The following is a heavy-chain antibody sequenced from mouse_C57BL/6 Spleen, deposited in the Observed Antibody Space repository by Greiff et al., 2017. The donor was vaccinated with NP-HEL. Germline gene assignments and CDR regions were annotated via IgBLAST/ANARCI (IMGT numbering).Heavy chain of an antibody. CDR1: GFTFSSYG. D-gene: IGHD2-3*01. V-gene: IGHV5-6*01. J-gene: IGHJ2*01. CDR2: ISSGGSYT. Sequence: EVQLVESGGDLVKPGGSLKLSCAASGFTFSSYGMSWVRQTPDKRLEWVATISSGGSYTYYPDSVKGRFTISRDNAKNTLYLQMSSLKSEDTAMYYCARHERSIYYFDYWGQGTTLTVSS. CDR3: ARHERSIYYFDY.